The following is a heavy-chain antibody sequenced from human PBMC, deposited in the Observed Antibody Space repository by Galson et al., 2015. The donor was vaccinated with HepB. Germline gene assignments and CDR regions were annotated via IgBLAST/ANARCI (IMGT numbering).Heavy chain of an antibody. Sequence: SLRLSCAASGFTFSSYAMHWVRQAPGKGLEWVAVISHDGSNKYNADSVKGRFTISRDNSKNTLYSQMNSLRAEDTALYYCARGYGYLYVDYWGQGTLVTVSS. V-gene: IGHV3-30-3*01. CDR2: ISHDGSNK. CDR1: GFTFSSYA. CDR3: ARGYGYLYVDY. J-gene: IGHJ4*02. D-gene: IGHD5-18*01.